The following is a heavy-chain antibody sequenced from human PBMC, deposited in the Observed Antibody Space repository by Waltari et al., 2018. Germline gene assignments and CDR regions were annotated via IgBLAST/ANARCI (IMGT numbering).Heavy chain of an antibody. CDR3: AKAARIYDFWSGYSSGMDV. J-gene: IGHJ6*02. D-gene: IGHD3-3*01. CDR2: ISGSGGST. V-gene: IGHV3-23*01. CDR1: GFTFSSYA. Sequence: EVQLLESGGGLVQPGGSLRLSCAASGFTFSSYAMSWVRQAPGKGLEWVSGISGSGGSTYYVDSGKGRFSISRDNSKNTRYLQMNSLRAEDTAVYYCAKAARIYDFWSGYSSGMDVWGQGTTVTVSS.